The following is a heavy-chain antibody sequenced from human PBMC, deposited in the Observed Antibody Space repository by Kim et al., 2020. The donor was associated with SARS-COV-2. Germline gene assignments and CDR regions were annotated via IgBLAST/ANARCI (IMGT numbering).Heavy chain of an antibody. J-gene: IGHJ4*02. CDR2: TYYRSKWYN. Sequence: SQTLSLTCAISGDSVSSNSAAWNWIRQSPSRGLEWLGRTYYRSKWYNDYAVSVKSRITINPDTSKNQFSLQLNSVTPEDTAVYYCARDLWAPGTPRSGFDYWGQGTLVTVSS. CDR1: GDSVSSNSAA. V-gene: IGHV6-1*01. CDR3: ARDLWAPGTPRSGFDY. D-gene: IGHD1-1*01.